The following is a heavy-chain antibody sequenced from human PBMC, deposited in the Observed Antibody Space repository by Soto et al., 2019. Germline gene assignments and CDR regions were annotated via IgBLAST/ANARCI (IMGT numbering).Heavy chain of an antibody. V-gene: IGHV3-53*01. CDR1: GFTVSDNY. J-gene: IGHJ4*02. CDR3: ARESEDLTSSFDY. Sequence: EAQLVESGGGLIQPGGSLRLSCAASGFTVSDNYITWVRQAPGRGLEWVSLLYSGGRIYYADSMKGRFTVSRDNAKNPVYLDMNSLSAEETAVYYCARESEDLTSSFDYWGQGTLGTVSS. CDR2: LYSGGRI.